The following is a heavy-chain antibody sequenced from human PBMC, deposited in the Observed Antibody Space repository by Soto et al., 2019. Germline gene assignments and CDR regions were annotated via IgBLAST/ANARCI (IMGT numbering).Heavy chain of an antibody. J-gene: IGHJ5*02. Sequence: PGGSLRLSCAASGFTFSSYSMNWVRQAPGKGLEWVSSISSSSDIYYADSVKGRFTISRDNAKNSLYLQMNSLRAEDTAVYYCARAEDYYVPHNGEWFEPWGQGALVSVS. V-gene: IGHV3-21*01. CDR2: ISSSSDI. CDR1: GFTFSSYS. D-gene: IGHD3-10*02. CDR3: ARAEDYYVPHNGEWFEP.